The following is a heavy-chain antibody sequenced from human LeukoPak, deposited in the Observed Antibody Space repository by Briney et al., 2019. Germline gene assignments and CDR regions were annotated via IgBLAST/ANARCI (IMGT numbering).Heavy chain of an antibody. CDR2: ITNSGSTI. CDR3: ARESSYYGSGSYYYYYYMDV. D-gene: IGHD3-10*01. J-gene: IGHJ6*03. V-gene: IGHV3-48*04. CDR1: GFTFSSYW. Sequence: GGSLRLSCAASGFTFSSYWMSWVRQAPGQGLEWVSYITNSGSTIYYADSVKGRFTISRDNAKNSLYLQMNSLRAEDTAVYYCARESSYYGSGSYYYYYYMDVWGKGTTVTISS.